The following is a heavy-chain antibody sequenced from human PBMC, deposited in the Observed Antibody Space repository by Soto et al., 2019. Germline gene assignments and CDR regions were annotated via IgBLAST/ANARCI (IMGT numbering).Heavy chain of an antibody. V-gene: IGHV3-21*01. CDR1: GFTFSSHS. CDR3: ARSEDSSGYPIDY. Sequence: LRLSCAAPGFTFSSHSMNWVRQARGKGLEWVSSISSSSSYIYYADSVKGRFTISRDNAKNSLYLQMNSLRAEDTAVYYCARSEDSSGYPIDYWGQGTLVTVSS. J-gene: IGHJ4*02. D-gene: IGHD3-22*01. CDR2: ISSSSSYI.